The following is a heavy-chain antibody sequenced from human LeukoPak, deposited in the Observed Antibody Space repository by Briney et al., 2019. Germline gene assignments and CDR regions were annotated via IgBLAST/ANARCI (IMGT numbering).Heavy chain of an antibody. CDR3: ARVLYYYGSGSFPGFDY. V-gene: IGHV4-59*02. J-gene: IGHJ4*02. CDR2: IYYSGST. D-gene: IGHD3-10*01. Sequence: GSLRLSCAASGFTVSKNYMTWIRQPPGKGLEWIGYIYYSGSTNYNPSLKSRVTISVDTSKNQFSLKLSSVTAADTAVYYCARVLYYYGSGSFPGFDYWGQGTLVTVSS. CDR1: GFTVSKNY.